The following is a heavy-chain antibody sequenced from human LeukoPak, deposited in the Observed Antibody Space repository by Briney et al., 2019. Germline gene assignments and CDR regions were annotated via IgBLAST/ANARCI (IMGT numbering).Heavy chain of an antibody. CDR1: GFSFSTYA. Sequence: GGSLRLSCAASGFSFSTYAMNWVRQAPGRRLEWVSSITATGRDTYYALSVKGRITISRDNSKNTLYLQMNSLRADDTALYYCAKGTLGSCSGAACYEFDNWGQGTLVTVSS. CDR2: ITATGRDT. V-gene: IGHV3-23*01. D-gene: IGHD2-2*01. J-gene: IGHJ4*02. CDR3: AKGTLGSCSGAACYEFDN.